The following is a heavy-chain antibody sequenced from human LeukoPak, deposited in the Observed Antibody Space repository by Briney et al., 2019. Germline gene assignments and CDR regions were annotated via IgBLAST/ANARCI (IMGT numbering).Heavy chain of an antibody. CDR2: IYYSGST. CDR3: ARELGYYDNYFYAFDI. J-gene: IGHJ3*02. CDR1: GGSISSYY. D-gene: IGHD3-9*01. Sequence: KSSETLSLTCTVSGGSISSYYWSWIRQPPGKGLEWIGYIYYSGSTNYNPSLKSRVTISVDTSKNQFSLKLSSVTAADTAVYYCARELGYYDNYFYAFDIWGQGTMVTVSS. V-gene: IGHV4-59*12.